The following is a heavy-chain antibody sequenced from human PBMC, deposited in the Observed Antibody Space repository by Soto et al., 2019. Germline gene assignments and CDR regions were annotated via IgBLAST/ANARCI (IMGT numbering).Heavy chain of an antibody. J-gene: IGHJ3*02. CDR3: ARATYYYDSSGYYPPLPNAFDI. Sequence: ASVEVSGKASGYTFTGYYIHWVRQAPGQGLEWMGWINPNSGGTNYAQKFQGRVTMTRDTSISTAYMELSRLRSDDTAVYYCARATYYYDSSGYYPPLPNAFDIWGLGTMVTVSS. D-gene: IGHD3-22*01. CDR1: GYTFTGYY. V-gene: IGHV1-2*02. CDR2: INPNSGGT.